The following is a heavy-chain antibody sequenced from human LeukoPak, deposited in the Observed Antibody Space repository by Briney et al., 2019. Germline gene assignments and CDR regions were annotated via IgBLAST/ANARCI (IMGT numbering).Heavy chain of an antibody. V-gene: IGHV3-7*05. Sequence: PGGSLRLSCAASGFSFSRSWMTWVRQAPGKGLEWVANINQDGSEKYYVDSVKGRFTISRDNAKNSLDLQMSGLRAEDTAVYYCAKERGNYFDYWGQGPLVTVSS. J-gene: IGHJ4*02. CDR2: INQDGSEK. CDR3: AKERGNYFDY. D-gene: IGHD3-10*01. CDR1: GFSFSRSW.